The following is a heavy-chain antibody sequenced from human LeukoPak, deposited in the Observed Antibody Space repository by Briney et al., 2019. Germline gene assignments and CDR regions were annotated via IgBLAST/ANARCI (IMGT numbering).Heavy chain of an antibody. Sequence: GGPLSLSSAAFRITFTSYVLYWVRQAPGKGRARISSIFSFSNIIKYADSVRCRFTISRDDARESLYLQMSSLRADDTAIYYCGASRQYVGAFDIWGQGTLVTVSS. D-gene: IGHD3-16*01. CDR1: RITFTSYV. CDR2: IFSFSNII. V-gene: IGHV3-48*03. CDR3: GASRQYVGAFDI. J-gene: IGHJ3*02.